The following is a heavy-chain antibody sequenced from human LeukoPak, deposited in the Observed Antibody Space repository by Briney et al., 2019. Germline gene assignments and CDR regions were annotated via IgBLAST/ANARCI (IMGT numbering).Heavy chain of an antibody. CDR3: ARGLSHTPCY. J-gene: IGHJ4*02. Sequence: ASVKVSCKASGYTFTSYYMHWVRQAPGQGLEWMGIINPSGGSTSYAQQFQGRVTMTRDMSTRTVYMELSSLRSEDTAVYYCARGLSHTPCYWGQGTLVTVSS. D-gene: IGHD2-2*02. V-gene: IGHV1-46*01. CDR2: INPSGGST. CDR1: GYTFTSYY.